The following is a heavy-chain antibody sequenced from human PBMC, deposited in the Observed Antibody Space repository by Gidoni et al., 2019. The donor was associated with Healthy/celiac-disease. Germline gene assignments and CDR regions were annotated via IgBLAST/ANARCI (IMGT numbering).Heavy chain of an antibody. CDR1: GYTFTSYA. CDR2: INAGNGNT. V-gene: IGHV1-3*01. CDR3: ARGGHYYDSSGYSNY. D-gene: IGHD3-22*01. Sequence: QVQLVQSGAEVKKPGASVQVSCKASGYTFTSYAMHWVRQAPGQRLEWMGWINAGNGNTKDSQKVQGRVTITRDTSASTAYMELSSLRSEDTAVYYCARGGHYYDSSGYSNYWGQGTLVTVSS. J-gene: IGHJ4*02.